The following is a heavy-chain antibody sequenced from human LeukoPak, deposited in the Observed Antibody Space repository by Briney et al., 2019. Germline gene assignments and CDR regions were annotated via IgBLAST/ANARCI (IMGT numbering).Heavy chain of an antibody. Sequence: SETLSLTCAVSGGSISSGGYSWSWIRQPPGKGLEWIGYIYHSGSTYYNPSLKSRVTISVDRSKNQFSLKLSSVTAADTAVYYCAGNSGSYNFAFDIWGXGTMVTVSS. J-gene: IGHJ3*02. CDR1: GGSISSGGYS. CDR3: AGNSGSYNFAFDI. V-gene: IGHV4-30-2*01. D-gene: IGHD1-26*01. CDR2: IYHSGST.